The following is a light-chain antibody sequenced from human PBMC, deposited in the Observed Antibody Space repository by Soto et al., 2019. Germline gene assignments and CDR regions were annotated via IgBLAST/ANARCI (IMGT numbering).Light chain of an antibody. J-gene: IGLJ2*01. CDR2: EVS. V-gene: IGLV2-14*01. CDR3: SSYTSSSTLI. CDR1: NSDIGGYNY. Sequence: QSVLTQPASVSGSPGQSVTISCTGSNSDIGGYNYVSWYQQHPGKAPKLMIYEVSNRPSGVSSRFSGSKSGNTASLTISGLQAEDEADYYCSSYTSSSTLIFGGGTKLTVL.